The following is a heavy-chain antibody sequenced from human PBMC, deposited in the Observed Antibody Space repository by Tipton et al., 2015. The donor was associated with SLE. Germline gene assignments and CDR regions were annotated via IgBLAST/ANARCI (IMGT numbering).Heavy chain of an antibody. V-gene: IGHV4-39*02. CDR1: GGSISSYY. CDR3: ARETIAATGNWFDP. D-gene: IGHD6-13*01. J-gene: IGHJ5*02. CDR2: IYYSGST. Sequence: TLSLTCTVSGGSISSYYWSWIRQPPGKGLEWIGSIYYSGSTYYNPSLKSRVTISVDTSKNHFSLKLSSVTAADTAVYYCARETIAATGNWFDPWGQGTLVTVSS.